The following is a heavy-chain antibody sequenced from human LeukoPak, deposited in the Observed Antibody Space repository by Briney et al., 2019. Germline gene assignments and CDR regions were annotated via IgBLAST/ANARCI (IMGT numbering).Heavy chain of an antibody. CDR3: ARDHNYAFDN. D-gene: IGHD1-1*01. J-gene: IGHJ4*02. V-gene: IGHV3-48*01. CDR2: IGIDSGNT. Sequence: PGGSLRLSCTASGFPFIEYSRNWVRQAPGKGLEWISYIGIDSGNTKYAASVRGRFTISADKAKNSLYLQMNSLRVEDTAVYYCARDHNYAFDNWGQGTLVSIAS. CDR1: GFPFIEYS.